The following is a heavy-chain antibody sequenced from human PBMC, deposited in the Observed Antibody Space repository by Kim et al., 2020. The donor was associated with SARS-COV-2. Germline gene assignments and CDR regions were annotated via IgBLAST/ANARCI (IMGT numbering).Heavy chain of an antibody. Sequence: TSNAQKSQGRVTMTRDTSTSTVYMELSSLRSEDTAVYYCAREGVGATIDYWGQGTLVTVSS. V-gene: IGHV1-46*01. CDR3: AREGVGATIDY. J-gene: IGHJ4*02. D-gene: IGHD1-26*01. CDR2: T.